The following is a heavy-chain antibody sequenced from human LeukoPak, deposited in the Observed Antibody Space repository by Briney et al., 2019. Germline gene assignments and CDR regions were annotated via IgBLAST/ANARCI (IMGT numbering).Heavy chain of an antibody. V-gene: IGHV3-7*01. CDR2: VKQDGSEK. D-gene: IGHD2-2*01. CDR1: GFTFSSYW. J-gene: IGHJ6*03. Sequence: PGGSLRLSCAASGFTFSSYWMSWVRQAPGKGLEWVASVKQDGSEKYYVDSVKGRFTISRDNAKNSLYLQMHSLRAEDTAVYYCARGGRHCSSTSCLPQTVYYMDVWGKGTTVTVSS. CDR3: ARGGRHCSSTSCLPQTVYYMDV.